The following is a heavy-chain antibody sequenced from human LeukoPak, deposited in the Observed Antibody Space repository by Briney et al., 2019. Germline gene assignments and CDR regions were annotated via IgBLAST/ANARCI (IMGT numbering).Heavy chain of an antibody. Sequence: SETLSLTCVVSGYSISTSNWWGWIRQPPGKGLEWIGYIYYSGSTYYNPSLKSRVTMSVDTSNNQFSLKLTSVTAVDTAVYYCARNYGYGLAKVFDIWGQGTMVTVSS. CDR3: ARNYGYGLAKVFDI. D-gene: IGHD5-18*01. J-gene: IGHJ3*02. CDR2: IYYSGST. V-gene: IGHV4-28*01. CDR1: GYSISTSNW.